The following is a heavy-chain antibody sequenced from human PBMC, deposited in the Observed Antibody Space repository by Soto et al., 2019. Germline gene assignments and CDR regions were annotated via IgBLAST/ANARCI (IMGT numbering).Heavy chain of an antibody. D-gene: IGHD2-15*01. V-gene: IGHV3-30*18. CDR2: ISYDGSNK. CDR1: GFTFSGYG. CDR3: AKDILDRDYYYGMDV. J-gene: IGHJ6*02. Sequence: GGSLRLSCAASGFTFSGYGMHWVRQAPGKGLEWVAVISYDGSNKYYADSVKGRFTISRDNSKNTLYLQMNSLRAEDTAVYYCAKDILDRDYYYGMDVWGQGTTVTVSS.